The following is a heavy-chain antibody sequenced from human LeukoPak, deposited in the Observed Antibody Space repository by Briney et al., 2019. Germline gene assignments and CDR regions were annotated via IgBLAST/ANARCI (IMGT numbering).Heavy chain of an antibody. V-gene: IGHV3-30*18. J-gene: IGHJ4*02. CDR3: AKELGRYFDY. Sequence: PGGSLRLSCAASGFTFSSYGMHWVRQAPGKGREWVAVISYDGSNKYYADSVKGRFTISRDNSKNTLYLQMNSLRAEDTAVYYCAKELGRYFDYWGQGTLVTVSS. CDR1: GFTFSSYG. CDR2: ISYDGSNK. D-gene: IGHD7-27*01.